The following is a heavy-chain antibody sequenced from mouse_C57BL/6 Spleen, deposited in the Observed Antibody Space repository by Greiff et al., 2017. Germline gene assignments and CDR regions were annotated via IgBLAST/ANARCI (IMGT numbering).Heavy chain of an antibody. CDR1: GYSFTGYY. Sequence: VQLKQSGPELVKPGASVKISCKASGYSFTGYYMNWVKQSPEKSLEWIGEINPSTGGTTYNQKFKAKATLTVDKSSSTAYMQLKSLTSEDSAVYYCARSSYSNYEFAYWGQGTLVTVSA. CDR2: INPSTGGT. D-gene: IGHD2-5*01. V-gene: IGHV1-42*01. CDR3: ARSSYSNYEFAY. J-gene: IGHJ3*01.